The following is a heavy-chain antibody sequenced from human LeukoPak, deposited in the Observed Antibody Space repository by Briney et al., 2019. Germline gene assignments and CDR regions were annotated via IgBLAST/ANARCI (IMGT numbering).Heavy chain of an antibody. J-gene: IGHJ4*02. Sequence: GGSLRLSCAASGFTFRNYVIHWVRQAPGKGLEWVAVTSSDLNVKLYADSVKGRFTISRDNSRSTLYLQMNSLRPEDTAIYYCAREGYYGSGSPPSLYFDYWGQGTLVIVSS. CDR1: GFTFRNYV. V-gene: IGHV3-30-3*01. CDR2: TSSDLNVK. D-gene: IGHD3-10*01. CDR3: AREGYYGSGSPPSLYFDY.